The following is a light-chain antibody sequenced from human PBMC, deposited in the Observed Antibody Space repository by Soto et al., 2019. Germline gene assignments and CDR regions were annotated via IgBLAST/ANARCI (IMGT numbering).Light chain of an antibody. J-gene: IGKJ1*01. CDR1: QSVSTN. Sequence: EIVLIQSPATLSLSPGERATLSFRSSQSVSTNLAWYQHKPGQAPRLLIYGASTRATGIPASFSGSGSGTEFTLTISSLQSEDFAVYYCQHYNNWPPWTFGQGTKVDIK. CDR2: GAS. V-gene: IGKV3-15*01. CDR3: QHYNNWPPWT.